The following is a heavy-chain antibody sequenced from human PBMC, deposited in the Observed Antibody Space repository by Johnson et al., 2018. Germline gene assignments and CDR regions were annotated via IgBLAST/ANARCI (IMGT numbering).Heavy chain of an antibody. CDR3: TRRNQLPGASGGLGYAFVV. Sequence: EVQLVESGGGLVQPGGSLKLSCAASGFTFSGSALHWVRQASGKGLEWVGRIRSKVYSYATAYATSVTGRFTISRDDSKNTSYLQINSLKADDTAVYYCTRRNQLPGASGGLGYAFVVWGQGTMVIVSS. J-gene: IGHJ3*01. CDR2: IRSKVYSYAT. D-gene: IGHD2-15*01. CDR1: GFTFSGSA. V-gene: IGHV3-73*02.